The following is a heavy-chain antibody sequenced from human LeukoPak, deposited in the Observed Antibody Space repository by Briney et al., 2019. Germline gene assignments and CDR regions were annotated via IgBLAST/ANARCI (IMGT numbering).Heavy chain of an antibody. CDR3: AKGSGGSGSFYNHFDC. V-gene: IGHV3-30*18. J-gene: IGHJ4*02. D-gene: IGHD3-10*01. CDR2: ISSDGSNK. Sequence: PGGSLRLSCAASGLSLNSCGMHWARQAPGKGLEWVAVISSDGSNKYYADSVKGRFTISRDNSKNTLSLQMNSLRTEDTAVFYCAKGSGGSGSFYNHFDCWGQGTLVTVSS. CDR1: GLSLNSCG.